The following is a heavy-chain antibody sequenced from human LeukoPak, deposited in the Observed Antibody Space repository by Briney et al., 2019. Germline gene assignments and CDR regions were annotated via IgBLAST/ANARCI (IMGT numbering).Heavy chain of an antibody. D-gene: IGHD3-22*01. CDR1: GFTFSRYW. V-gene: IGHV3-74*01. J-gene: IGHJ4*02. CDR2: INSDGTGT. CDR3: ARVLHFDSRGFPGDY. Sequence: PGGSLRLSCEVSGFTFSRYWMHWVRQAPGKGLVWVSLINSDGTGTSYADSVRGRFTISRDNAKDTLYLQMNSLSAEDTAVYYCARVLHFDSRGFPGDYWGQGTLVSVSS.